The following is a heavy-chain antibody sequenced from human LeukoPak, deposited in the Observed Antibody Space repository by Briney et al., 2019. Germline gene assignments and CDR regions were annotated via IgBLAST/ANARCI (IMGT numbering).Heavy chain of an antibody. D-gene: IGHD3-9*01. J-gene: IGHJ5*02. CDR1: GGSFSGYY. V-gene: IGHV4-34*01. Sequence: PSETLSLTCAVYGGSFSGYYWSWIRPPPGKGLEWIGEIHHSGSTNYNPSLKSRVTISVDTSKNQFSLKLSSVTAADTALYYCARGEVQGYDILTGYFFSWFDPWGQGTLVNVSS. CDR2: IHHSGST. CDR3: ARGEVQGYDILTGYFFSWFDP.